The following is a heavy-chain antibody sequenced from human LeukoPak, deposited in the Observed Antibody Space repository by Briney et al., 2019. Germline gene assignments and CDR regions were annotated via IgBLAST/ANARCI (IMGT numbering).Heavy chain of an antibody. CDR2: ISAYNGNT. CDR3: ARVRVWGSYRPRYFDY. D-gene: IGHD3-16*02. Sequence: ASVKVSCKASGYTFTSYGISWVRQAPGQGPEWMRWISAYNGNTNYAQKLQGRVTMTTDTSTSTAYMELRSLRSDDTAVYYCARVRVWGSYRPRYFDYWGQGTLVTVSS. J-gene: IGHJ4*02. V-gene: IGHV1-18*01. CDR1: GYTFTSYG.